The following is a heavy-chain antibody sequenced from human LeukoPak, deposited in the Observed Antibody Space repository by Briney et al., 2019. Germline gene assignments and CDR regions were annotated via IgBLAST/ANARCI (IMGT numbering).Heavy chain of an antibody. CDR2: INHSGST. V-gene: IGHV4-34*01. D-gene: IGHD3-10*01. J-gene: IGHJ4*02. CDR3: ATPIANGSGSYLGY. CDR1: GGSFSGYY. Sequence: SETLSLTCAVYGGSFSGYYWSWIRQPPGKGLEWIGEINHSGSTNYNPSLKSRVTISVDTSKNQFSLKLSSVTAADTAVYYCATPIANGSGSYLGYWGQGTLVTVSS.